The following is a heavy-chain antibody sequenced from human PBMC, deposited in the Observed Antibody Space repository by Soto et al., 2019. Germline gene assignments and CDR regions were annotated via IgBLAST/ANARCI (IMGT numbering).Heavy chain of an antibody. CDR2: INPNSGGT. V-gene: IGHV1-2*04. D-gene: IGHD6-13*01. CDR3: ARGGYSSSWEHYYSSGYRFDP. CDR1: GYTFTGYY. Sequence: ASVKVSCKASGYTFTGYYMHWVRQAPGQGLEWMGWINPNSGGTNYAQKFQGWVTMTRDTSISTAYMELSRLRSDDTAVYYCARGGYSSSWEHYYSSGYRFDPWGQGTLDTLS. J-gene: IGHJ5*02.